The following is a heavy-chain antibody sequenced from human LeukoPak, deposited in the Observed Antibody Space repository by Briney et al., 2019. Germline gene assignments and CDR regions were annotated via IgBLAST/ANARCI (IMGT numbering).Heavy chain of an antibody. J-gene: IGHJ4*02. Sequence: SETLSLTCTVSDDSISSSSYYWGWIRQPPGKGLEWIGSIYFSGTTYYNPSLKSRVTISIDTSKNHFSLKLTSVTAADTAVYYCASPSLMSGEPSYFDFWGQGTLVSVSA. CDR1: DDSISSSSYY. D-gene: IGHD4-17*01. CDR3: ASPSLMSGEPSYFDF. CDR2: IYFSGTT. V-gene: IGHV4-39*07.